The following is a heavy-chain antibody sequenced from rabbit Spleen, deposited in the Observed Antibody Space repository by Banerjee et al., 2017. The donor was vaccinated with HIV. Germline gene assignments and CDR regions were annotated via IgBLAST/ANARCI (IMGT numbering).Heavy chain of an antibody. Sequence: QLKESGGGLVTPGGTLKLSCKASGFTLSSYYMNWVRQAPGKGLEWIGYIDPVFGITYYANWVNGRFSISRENAQNTVLLQVTSLTAADTATYFCTRDDGSGHYIDGYFNLWGQGTLVTVS. V-gene: IGHV1S7*01. CDR1: GFTLSSYY. J-gene: IGHJ4*01. D-gene: IGHD1-1*01. CDR3: TRDDGSGHYIDGYFNL. CDR2: IDPVFGIT.